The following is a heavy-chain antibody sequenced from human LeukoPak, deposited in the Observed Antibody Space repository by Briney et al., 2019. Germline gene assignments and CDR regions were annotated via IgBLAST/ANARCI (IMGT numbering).Heavy chain of an antibody. J-gene: IGHJ4*02. CDR1: GFTFSDYY. CDR3: ARDRVTGYYDSSGYLFF. CDR2: ISSSGSTI. V-gene: IGHV3-11*01. D-gene: IGHD3-22*01. Sequence: PGGSLRLSCAASGFTFSDYYMSWIRQAPGKGLEWDSYISSSGSTIYYADSVKGRFTISRDNAKNSLYLQMNSLRAEDTAVYYCARDRVTGYYDSSGYLFFWGQGTLVTVSS.